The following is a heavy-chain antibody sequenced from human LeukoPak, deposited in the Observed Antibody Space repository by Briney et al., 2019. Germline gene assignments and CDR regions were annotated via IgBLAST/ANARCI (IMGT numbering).Heavy chain of an antibody. CDR3: ARDGMTPFDYSYGMDV. CDR1: GGSSSSGDYS. Sequence: SETLSLTCTVSGGSSSSGDYSWRWIRQPPGKGLEWIGYIYYSGSTDYNPSLKSRVTISVDTSKNQFSLKLSSVTAADTAVYYCARDGMTPFDYSYGMDVWGQGTTVTVSS. J-gene: IGHJ6*02. CDR2: IYYSGST. V-gene: IGHV4-30-4*01. D-gene: IGHD1-26*01.